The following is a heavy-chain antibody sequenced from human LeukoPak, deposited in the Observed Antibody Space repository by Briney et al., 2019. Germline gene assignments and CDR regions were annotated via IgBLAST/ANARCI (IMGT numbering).Heavy chain of an antibody. D-gene: IGHD2-2*01. Sequence: SETLSLTCAVYGGSFSGYYWSWIRQPPGKGLEWIGDVNHSGSTNYNPSLKSRVTISVDTSKNQFSRKLSSVTAADTAVYHCARVLSIVVVPGATFWFDPWGQGALVTVSS. J-gene: IGHJ5*02. V-gene: IGHV4-34*01. CDR2: VNHSGST. CDR3: ARVLSIVVVPGATFWFDP. CDR1: GGSFSGYY.